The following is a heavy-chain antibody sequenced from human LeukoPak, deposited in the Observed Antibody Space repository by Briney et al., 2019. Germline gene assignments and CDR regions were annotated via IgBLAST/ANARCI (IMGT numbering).Heavy chain of an antibody. J-gene: IGHJ6*04. CDR2: ISSSGSTI. Sequence: GGSLRLSCAASVFTCSSYEMNWVRQAPGKGLEWVSYISSSGSTIYYADSVKGRFTTSRDNAKNSLYLQMNSLRAEDTAVYYCAELGITMIGGVWGKGTTVTISS. CDR3: AELGITMIGGV. D-gene: IGHD3-10*02. CDR1: VFTCSSYE. V-gene: IGHV3-48*03.